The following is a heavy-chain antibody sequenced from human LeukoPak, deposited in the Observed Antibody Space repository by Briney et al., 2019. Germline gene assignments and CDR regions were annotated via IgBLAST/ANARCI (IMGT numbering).Heavy chain of an antibody. J-gene: IGHJ4*02. Sequence: GGSLRLSCAASGFVFGDYGMHWVRQAPGKGLEWVTMVRNDGSDKYYADSVKGRFTISRDNSKNTLYLQMNSLRPEDTAVYYCAKHYYGSGSQKYYFDYWGQGILVTVSS. CDR2: VRNDGSDK. D-gene: IGHD3-10*01. CDR1: GFVFGDYG. V-gene: IGHV3-30*02. CDR3: AKHYYGSGSQKYYFDY.